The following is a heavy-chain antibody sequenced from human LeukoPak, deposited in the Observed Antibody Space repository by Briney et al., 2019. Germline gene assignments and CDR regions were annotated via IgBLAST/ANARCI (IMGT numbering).Heavy chain of an antibody. Sequence: PGGSLRLSCAASGFTFSSYSMNWVRQAPGKGLEWVAVISYDGSNKYYADSVKGRFTISRDNSKNTLYLQMNSLRAEDTAVYYCAEGSPAPRHHYYGSGSQFDYWGQGTLVTVSS. J-gene: IGHJ4*02. CDR3: AEGSPAPRHHYYGSGSQFDY. D-gene: IGHD3-10*01. CDR1: GFTFSSYS. V-gene: IGHV3-30*03. CDR2: ISYDGSNK.